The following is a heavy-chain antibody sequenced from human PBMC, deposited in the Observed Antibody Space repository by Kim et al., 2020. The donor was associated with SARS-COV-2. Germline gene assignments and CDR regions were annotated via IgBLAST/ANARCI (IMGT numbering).Heavy chain of an antibody. J-gene: IGHJ4*02. Sequence: SVKVSCKASGGTFSSYAISWVRQAPGQGLEWMGGIIPIFGTANYAQKFQGRVTITADESTSTAYMELSSLRSEDTAVYYCAREGIVSPRGIVVVPAAILAYWGQGTLVTVSS. V-gene: IGHV1-69*13. D-gene: IGHD2-2*01. CDR3: AREGIVSPRGIVVVPAAILAY. CDR2: IIPIFGTA. CDR1: GGTFSSYA.